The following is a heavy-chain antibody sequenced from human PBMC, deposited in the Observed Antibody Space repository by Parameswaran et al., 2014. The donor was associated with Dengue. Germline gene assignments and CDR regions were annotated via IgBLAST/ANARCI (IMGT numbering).Heavy chain of an antibody. Sequence: WIRQPPGKGLEYVSAISSNGGSTYYADSVKGRFTISRDNPKNTLYLQMSSLRAEDTAVYYCVKRAVCSSTSCYKYFDYWGQGTLVTVSS. J-gene: IGHJ4*02. CDR2: ISSNGGST. V-gene: IGHV3-64D*06. CDR3: VKRAVCSSTSCYKYFDY. D-gene: IGHD2-2*02.